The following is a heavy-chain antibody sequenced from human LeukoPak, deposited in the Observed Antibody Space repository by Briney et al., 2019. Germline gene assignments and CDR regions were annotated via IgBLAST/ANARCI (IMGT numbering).Heavy chain of an antibody. V-gene: IGHV3-33*06. D-gene: IGHD3-16*01. J-gene: IGHJ2*01. CDR2: IWYDGSNK. CDR3: AKDGALPNWYFDL. CDR1: GFTFSSYG. Sequence: PGGSLRLSCAASGFTFSSYGMHWVRQAPGKGLEWVAVIWYDGSNKYYADSVKGRFTISRDNSKNTLYLQMNSLRAEDTAVYYCAKDGALPNWYFDLWGRGTLVTVSS.